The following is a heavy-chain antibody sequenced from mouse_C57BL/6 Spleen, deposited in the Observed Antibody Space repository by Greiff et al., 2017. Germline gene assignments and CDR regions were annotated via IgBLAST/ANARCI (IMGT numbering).Heavy chain of an antibody. J-gene: IGHJ3*01. CDR3: ARGDYCGSRFAWFAY. CDR2: IDPSDSET. D-gene: IGHD1-1*01. Sequence: QVQLQQPGAELVRPGSSVKLSCKASGYTFTSYWMHWVKQRPIQGLEWIGNIDPSDSETHYNQKFKDKATLTVDKSSSTAYMQLSSLTSEDSAVYYCARGDYCGSRFAWFAYWGQGTLVTVSA. V-gene: IGHV1-52*01. CDR1: GYTFTSYW.